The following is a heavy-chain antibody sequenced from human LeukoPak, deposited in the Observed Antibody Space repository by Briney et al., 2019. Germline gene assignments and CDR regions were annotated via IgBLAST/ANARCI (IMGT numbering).Heavy chain of an antibody. CDR1: GGSISSSSYY. CDR3: ARVIPPTNWFDP. Sequence: KASETLSLTCTVSGGSISSSSYYWGWIRQPPGKGLEWIGSIYYSGSTYYNPSLKSRVTISVDTSKNQFSLKLSSVTAADTAVYYCARVIPPTNWFDPWGQGTLVTVSS. CDR2: IYYSGST. V-gene: IGHV4-39*07. J-gene: IGHJ5*02.